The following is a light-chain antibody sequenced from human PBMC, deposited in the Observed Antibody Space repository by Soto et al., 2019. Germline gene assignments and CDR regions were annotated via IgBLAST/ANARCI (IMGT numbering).Light chain of an antibody. V-gene: IGKV3-20*01. CDR2: GAS. J-gene: IGKJ2*01. CDR1: QSVRSSH. Sequence: EIVLTQSPGTLSLSPGERATLSCRASQSVRSSHLAWYQQKPGQAPRPLIYGASSRATGIPDRFSGSGSGTVFPLTLSRLEPEDFAVYYCLQYGSLPYTFGQGTKLEIK. CDR3: LQYGSLPYT.